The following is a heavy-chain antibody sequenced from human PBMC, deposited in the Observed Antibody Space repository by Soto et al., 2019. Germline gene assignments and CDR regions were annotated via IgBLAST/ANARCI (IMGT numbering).Heavy chain of an antibody. Sequence: PGGSLRLSCAASGFTFSSYSMNWVRQAPGKGLEWVSYISSSSSTIYYADSVKGRFTISRDNAKNSLYLQMNSLRDEDTAVYYCARDGLGRQWLRRGWFDPWGQGTLVTVSS. J-gene: IGHJ5*02. CDR1: GFTFSSYS. D-gene: IGHD6-19*01. CDR2: ISSSSSTI. CDR3: ARDGLGRQWLRRGWFDP. V-gene: IGHV3-48*02.